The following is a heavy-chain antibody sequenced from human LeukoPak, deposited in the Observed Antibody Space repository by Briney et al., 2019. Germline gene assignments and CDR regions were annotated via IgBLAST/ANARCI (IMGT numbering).Heavy chain of an antibody. CDR1: GFTFSSYG. CDR2: ISGSAVST. J-gene: IGHJ6*03. D-gene: IGHD3-9*01. CDR3: AKDGDTTYYDILTGKIYYYYYMDV. V-gene: IGHV3-23*01. Sequence: GGSLRLSCAASGFTFSSYGMSWVRQAPGKGLEWVSAISGSAVSTYYADSVKGRFTISRDNSKNTLYLQMNSLRAEDTAVYYCAKDGDTTYYDILTGKIYYYYYMDVWGKGTTVTISS.